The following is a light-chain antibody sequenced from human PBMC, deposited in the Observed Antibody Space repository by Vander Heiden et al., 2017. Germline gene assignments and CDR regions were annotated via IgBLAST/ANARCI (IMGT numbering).Light chain of an antibody. J-gene: IGKJ1*01. V-gene: IGKV4-1*01. CDR3: HQYYTTPRT. CDR2: WAS. Sequence: DIVMTQCAGFLACSLGERATIKCKSSQSVLKNSNNKNYLSWYQVKPGQPPKLLIYWASTRESGVPVRFSGSESGTDFSLTISSLQAEDVAVYYCHQYYTTPRTFGQGTKLEI. CDR1: QSVLKNSNNKNY.